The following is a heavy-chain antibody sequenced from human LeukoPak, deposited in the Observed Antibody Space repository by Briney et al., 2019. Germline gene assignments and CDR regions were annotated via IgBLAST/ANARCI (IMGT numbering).Heavy chain of an antibody. V-gene: IGHV4-38-2*01. CDR1: GYSISSGYY. CDR2: IYHSGST. D-gene: IGHD3-3*01. Sequence: SETLSPTCAVSGYSISSGYYWGWIRQPPGKGLVWIGSIYHSGSTYYYPSLKSRVTISVDTSKNQFSLKLSSVTAADTAVYYCARLGHHDFWSGYYREYYYYYMDVWGKGTTVTVSS. J-gene: IGHJ6*03. CDR3: ARLGHHDFWSGYYREYYYYYMDV.